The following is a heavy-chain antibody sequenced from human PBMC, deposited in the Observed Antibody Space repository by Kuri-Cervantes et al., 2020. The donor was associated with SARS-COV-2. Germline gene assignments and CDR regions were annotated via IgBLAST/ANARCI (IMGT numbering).Heavy chain of an antibody. CDR1: GFTFSSYA. D-gene: IGHD6-13*01. V-gene: IGHV3-23*01. Sequence: GGSLRLSCAASGFTFSSYAMSWVRQAPGKGLEWVSAISGSGGSTYYADSVKGRFTIARDNSKNTLYLQMNSLRAEDTAVYYCAKDGLAAAGLHYYYYYGMDVWGQGTMVTVSS. CDR2: ISGSGGST. CDR3: AKDGLAAAGLHYYYYYGMDV. J-gene: IGHJ6*02.